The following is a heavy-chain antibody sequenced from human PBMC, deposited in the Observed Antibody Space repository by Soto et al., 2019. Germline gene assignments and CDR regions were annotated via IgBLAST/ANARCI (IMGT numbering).Heavy chain of an antibody. V-gene: IGHV4-34*01. D-gene: IGHD3-16*01. CDR2: INHSGST. J-gene: IGHJ6*02. Sequence: PRSHTCAVYGAEFGGNYWRSIRPRPRKGLEWIGEINHSGSTNYNPSLKSRVTISVDTSKNQFSLKLSSVTAADTAVYYCARGPPRSRVGEVIDPNGMHVRRYGATVT. CDR1: GAEFGGNY. CDR3: ARGPPRSRVGEVIDPNGMHV.